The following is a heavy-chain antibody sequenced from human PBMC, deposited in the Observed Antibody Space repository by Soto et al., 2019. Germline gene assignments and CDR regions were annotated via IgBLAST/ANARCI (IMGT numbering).Heavy chain of an antibody. CDR2: IWYDGSNK. D-gene: IGHD6-13*01. Sequence: GESLKISCAASGFTFSNYGMHWVRQAPGKGLEWVAVIWYDGSNKYYTDSVKGRFTISRDDSKNSLYLQMNSLRAEDTAVYSCARDGAGPYTSSYYTPKAFDYWGQGTLVTVSS. J-gene: IGHJ4*02. CDR3: ARDGAGPYTSSYYTPKAFDY. CDR1: GFTFSNYG. V-gene: IGHV3-33*01.